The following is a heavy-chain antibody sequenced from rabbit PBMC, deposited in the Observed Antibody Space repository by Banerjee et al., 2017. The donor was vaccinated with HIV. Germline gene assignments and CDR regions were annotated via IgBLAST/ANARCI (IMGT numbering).Heavy chain of an antibody. CDR3: VRSYAGYAGYGDNL. J-gene: IGHJ4*01. CDR2: IDPVFGST. D-gene: IGHD7-1*01. CDR1: GFDFSSYG. V-gene: IGHV1S7*01. Sequence: QSLEESGGGLVQPGGSLKLSCKASGFDFSSYGVSWVRQAPGKGLEWIGYIDPVFGSTYYASWVNGRFTISSHNAQNTLYLQLNSLTAADTATYFCVRSYAGYAGYGDNLWGPGTLVTVS.